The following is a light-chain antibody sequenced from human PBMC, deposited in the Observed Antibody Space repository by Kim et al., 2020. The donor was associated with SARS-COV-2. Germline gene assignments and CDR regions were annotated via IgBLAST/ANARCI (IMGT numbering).Light chain of an antibody. V-gene: IGKV1-5*03. Sequence: ASVGDRVTFTCRASRSIAGLLAWYQQKPGQAPKLLIYEASTLKSGVPSSFTGSGSGTEFTLIISSLQPDDFATYYCQQYRSYPWTFGQGTKVDIK. CDR2: EAS. J-gene: IGKJ1*01. CDR3: QQYRSYPWT. CDR1: RSIAGL.